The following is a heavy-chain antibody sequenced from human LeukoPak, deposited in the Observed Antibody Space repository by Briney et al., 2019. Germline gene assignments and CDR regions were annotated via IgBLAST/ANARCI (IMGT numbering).Heavy chain of an antibody. Sequence: GGSLRLSCAASGFTFSSYAMHWVRQAPGKGLEWVAVISYDGSNKYYADSVKGRFTISRDNSKNTLYLQMNSLRAEDTAVYYCAGGQWLVLYFDYWGQGTLATVSS. D-gene: IGHD6-19*01. CDR3: AGGQWLVLYFDY. CDR2: ISYDGSNK. J-gene: IGHJ4*02. V-gene: IGHV3-30-3*01. CDR1: GFTFSSYA.